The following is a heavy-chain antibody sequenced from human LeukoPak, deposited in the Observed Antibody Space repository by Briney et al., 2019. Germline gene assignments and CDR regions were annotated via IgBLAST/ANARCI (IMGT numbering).Heavy chain of an antibody. CDR2: IYYSGST. Sequence: SETLSLTCTVSGGSISSSSYYWGWIRQPPGKGLEWIGNIYYSGSTYYNPSLKSRVTISVDTSRNQFSLKLSSVTAADTAVYYCARDHRYQLLSYYYYYMDVWGKGTTVTVSS. V-gene: IGHV4-39*07. J-gene: IGHJ6*03. D-gene: IGHD2-2*01. CDR3: ARDHRYQLLSYYYYYMDV. CDR1: GGSISSSSYY.